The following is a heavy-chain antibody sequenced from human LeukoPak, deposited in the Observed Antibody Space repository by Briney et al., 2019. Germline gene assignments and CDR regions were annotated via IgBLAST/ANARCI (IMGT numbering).Heavy chain of an antibody. Sequence: GGSLRLSCAASGFTFSNYAMSWVRQAPGKGLEWVSAISTSASETHYADSVKGRFTISRDNAKNTLYLQMNSLRAEDMALYYCAKDIGAAGPDAFDIWGQGTMVTVSS. CDR1: GFTFSNYA. D-gene: IGHD6-13*01. J-gene: IGHJ3*02. CDR2: ISTSASET. CDR3: AKDIGAAGPDAFDI. V-gene: IGHV3-23*01.